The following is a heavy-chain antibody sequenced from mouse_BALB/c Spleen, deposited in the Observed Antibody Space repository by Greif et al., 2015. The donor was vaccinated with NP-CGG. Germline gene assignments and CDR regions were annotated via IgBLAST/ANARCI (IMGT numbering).Heavy chain of an antibody. Sequence: VQLQQSGAELVKPGASVKMSCKASGYTFTSYWMHWVKQRPGQGLEWIGVIDPSDSYTSYNQKFKGKATLTVDTSSSTAYMQLSSLTSEDSAVYYCSPGGNLAYWGQGTLVTVSA. CDR2: IDPSDSYT. D-gene: IGHD2-1*01. V-gene: IGHV1S127*01. CDR3: SPGGNLAY. CDR1: GYTFTSYW. J-gene: IGHJ3*01.